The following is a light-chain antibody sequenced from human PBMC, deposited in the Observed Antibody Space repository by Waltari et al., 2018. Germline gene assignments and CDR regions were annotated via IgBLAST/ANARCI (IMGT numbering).Light chain of an antibody. CDR3: SSYASSSTFVL. CDR2: EGS. V-gene: IGLV2-23*03. CDR1: SSDVGSYSL. J-gene: IGLJ2*01. Sequence: QSALTRPASVSGSPGQSITLSCTGSSSDVGSYSLVSWYQHHPGKAPKLMIYEGSKRPSGVSNRFSGSKSGNTASLTISGLQAEDEADYYCSSYASSSTFVLFGGGTKLIVL.